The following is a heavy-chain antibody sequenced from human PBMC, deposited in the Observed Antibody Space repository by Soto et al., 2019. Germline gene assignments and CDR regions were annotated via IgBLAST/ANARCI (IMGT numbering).Heavy chain of an antibody. CDR2: IYYSGST. CDR1: GGSISSYY. V-gene: IGHV4-59*01. CDR3: ARVPAGYCTNGVCYGAWFFDY. D-gene: IGHD2-8*01. J-gene: IGHJ4*02. Sequence: SETLSLSCTVSGGSISSYYWSWIRQPPGKGQEWIGYIYYSGSTNYNPSLKSRVTISVDTSKNQFSLKLSSVTAADTAVYYCARVPAGYCTNGVCYGAWFFDYWGQGTLVTVSS.